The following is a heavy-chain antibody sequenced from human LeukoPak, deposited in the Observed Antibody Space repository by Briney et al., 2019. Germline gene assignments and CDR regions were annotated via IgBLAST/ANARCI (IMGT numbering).Heavy chain of an antibody. V-gene: IGHV4-31*03. CDR1: GGSISSGGYY. CDR3: AREGGAGSSGWYDY. Sequence: PSQTLSLTCTVSGGSISSGGYYWSWIRQHPGKGLEWIGYIYYSGGTYYNPSLKSRVTISVDTSKNQFSLKLSSVTAADTAVYYCAREGGAGSSGWYDYWGQGTLVTVSS. J-gene: IGHJ4*02. D-gene: IGHD6-19*01. CDR2: IYYSGGT.